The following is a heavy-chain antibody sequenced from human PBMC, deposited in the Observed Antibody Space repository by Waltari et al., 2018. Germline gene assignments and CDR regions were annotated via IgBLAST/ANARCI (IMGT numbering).Heavy chain of an antibody. V-gene: IGHV3-7*01. CDR1: GFSFSSYW. CDR2: IKQDGSEK. J-gene: IGHJ4*02. CDR3: AREQGVRGVPFDY. D-gene: IGHD3-10*01. Sequence: EVQLVESGGGLVQPGGSLSLPCAAPGFSFSSYWICWVRPAPGKGLEWVANIKQDGSEKYYVDSVKGRFTISRDNAKNSLYLQMNSLRAEDTAVYYCAREQGVRGVPFDYWGQGTLVTVSS.